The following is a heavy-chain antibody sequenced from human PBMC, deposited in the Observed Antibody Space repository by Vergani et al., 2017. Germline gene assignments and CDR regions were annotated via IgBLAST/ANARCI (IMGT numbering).Heavy chain of an antibody. CDR3: AKHCSGGSCYHDWYFEL. CDR1: GYTFTGYY. V-gene: IGHV1-2*02. CDR2: INPNSGGT. J-gene: IGHJ2*01. D-gene: IGHD2-15*01. Sequence: QVQLVQSGAEVKKPGASVKVSCKASGYTFTGYYMHWVRQAPGQGLEWMGWINPNSGGTNYAQKFQGRVTMTRDTSISTAYMELSRLRSDDTAVYYCAKHCSGGSCYHDWYFELWGRGTLVTVSS.